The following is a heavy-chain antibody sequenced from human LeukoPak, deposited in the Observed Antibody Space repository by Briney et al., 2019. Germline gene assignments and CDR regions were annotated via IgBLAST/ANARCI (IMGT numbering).Heavy chain of an antibody. CDR3: ARDNSVRDEAWWFNP. V-gene: IGHV1-46*01. D-gene: IGHD5-24*01. J-gene: IGHJ5*02. CDR1: GYTFTSNN. CDR2: ISPSGGST. Sequence: GGSVKVSCKAFGYTFTSNNMHWVRHAPGQGPEWMGVISPSGGSTTYAQKFQGRVTLTRDMSTSTDYLELSSLRSEDTGVYYCARDNSVRDEAWWFNPWGQGTLVTVSS.